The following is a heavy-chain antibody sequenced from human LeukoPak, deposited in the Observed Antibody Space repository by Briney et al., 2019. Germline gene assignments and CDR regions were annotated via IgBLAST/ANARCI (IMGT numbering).Heavy chain of an antibody. CDR3: ARGPTVLTPVDF. V-gene: IGHV4-59*01. Sequence: SETLSFTCTVSGGSITNYYWSWIRQPPGKGLEWIGNFFYSGSTKYNPSLKSRVTISVDTSKNQFSLKLNSVTAADTAVYYCARGPTVLTPVDFWGQGTLVTVSS. CDR1: GGSITNYY. J-gene: IGHJ4*02. CDR2: FFYSGST. D-gene: IGHD4-17*01.